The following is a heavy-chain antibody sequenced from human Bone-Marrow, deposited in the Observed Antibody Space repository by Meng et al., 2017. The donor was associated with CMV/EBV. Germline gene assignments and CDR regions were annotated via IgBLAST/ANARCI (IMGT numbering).Heavy chain of an antibody. CDR1: GFTFSSYS. D-gene: IGHD6-6*01. CDR3: AKDMRISSIAARSALDY. CDR2: ISGNGDSK. J-gene: IGHJ4*02. Sequence: GGSLRLSCAASGFTFSSYSMNWVRQAPGKGLEWVASISGNGDSKYHASSVLGRFTISRDNSKNTLYLQMNSLRAEDTAVYYCAKDMRISSIAARSALDYWGQGTLVTVSS. V-gene: IGHV3-23*01.